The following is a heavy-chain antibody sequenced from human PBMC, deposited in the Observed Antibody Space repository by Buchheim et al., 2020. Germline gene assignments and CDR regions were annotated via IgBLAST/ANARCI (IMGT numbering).Heavy chain of an antibody. J-gene: IGHJ4*02. CDR3: ARDYHSWSCFLGY. D-gene: IGHD3-3*01. CDR1: GFSFSTYW. V-gene: IGHV3-7*01. Sequence: EVQLVESGGGLVQPGGSLRLSCAASGFSFSTYWMTWVRQAPGKGLEWVANIKQDGTEKHYVDSVKGRFTISRDNAKNSLYLQMNSLRAEDTAVYYCARDYHSWSCFLGYWGQGTL. CDR2: IKQDGTEK.